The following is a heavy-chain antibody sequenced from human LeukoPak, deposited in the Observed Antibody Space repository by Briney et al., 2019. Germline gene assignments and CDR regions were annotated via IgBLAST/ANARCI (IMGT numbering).Heavy chain of an antibody. CDR3: ARGYHLYYFDY. D-gene: IGHD1-14*01. V-gene: IGHV4-30-4*08. Sequence: WIRQPPGKGLEWIGYIYYSGSTYYNPSLKSRVTISIDTSKNQFSLKLSSVTAADTAVYYCARGYHLYYFDYWGQGTLVTVSS. J-gene: IGHJ4*02. CDR2: IYYSGST.